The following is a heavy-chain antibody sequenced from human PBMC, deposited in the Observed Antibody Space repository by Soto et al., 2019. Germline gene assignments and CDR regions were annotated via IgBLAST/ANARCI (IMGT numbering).Heavy chain of an antibody. CDR3: VTERSAWYVSFDY. CDR2: INSDGSIT. CDR1: GFTFSSNW. Sequence: GGSLRLSCAASGFTFSSNWMHWVRQAPGKGLVWVSRINSDGSITSYADSVKGQFTISRDKAKNPLYMQMNSLRVEDTAVYYCVTERSAWYVSFDYWGQGTLLTVSA. V-gene: IGHV3-74*01. D-gene: IGHD6-13*01. J-gene: IGHJ4*02.